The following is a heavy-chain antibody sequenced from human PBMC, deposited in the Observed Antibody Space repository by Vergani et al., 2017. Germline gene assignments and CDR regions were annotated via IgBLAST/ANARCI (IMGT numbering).Heavy chain of an antibody. CDR3: SSDRVTIQLERQHHFDY. CDR2: IWYDGSNK. Sequence: QVQLVESGGGVVQPGRSLRLSCAASGFTFSSYGMHWVRQAPGKGLEWVAVIWYDGSNKYYADSVKGRFTISRDNSKNTLYLQMNSLRAEDTAVYYCSSDRVTIQLERQHHFDYWGQGTLVTVSS. D-gene: IGHD1-1*01. CDR1: GFTFSSYG. J-gene: IGHJ4*02. V-gene: IGHV3-33*01.